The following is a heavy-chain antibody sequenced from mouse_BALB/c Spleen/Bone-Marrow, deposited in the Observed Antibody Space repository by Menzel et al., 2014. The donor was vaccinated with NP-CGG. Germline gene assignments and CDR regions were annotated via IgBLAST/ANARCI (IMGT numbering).Heavy chain of an antibody. CDR3: ARNYDYDGGYYAMDY. D-gene: IGHD2-4*01. V-gene: IGHV1-7*01. CDR1: GYNFISYW. CDR2: INPSTGYT. Sequence: QVQLQQSGADLAKPGASVKMSCKASGYNFISYWMHWVKQRPGQGLEWIGYINPSTGYTEYNQKFKDKATLTADKSSSKAYMQLSSLTSEDSAVYYCARNYDYDGGYYAMDYWGQGTSVTVSS. J-gene: IGHJ4*01.